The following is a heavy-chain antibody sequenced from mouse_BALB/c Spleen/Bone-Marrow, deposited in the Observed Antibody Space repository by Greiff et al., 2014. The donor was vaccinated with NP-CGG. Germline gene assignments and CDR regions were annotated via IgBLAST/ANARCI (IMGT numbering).Heavy chain of an antibody. J-gene: IGHJ3*01. Sequence: EVKLVESGGALVKPGGSLKLSCAASGFTFSSYGMSWVRQTPDKRLEWVATISSGDGYTYYPDSVKGRLTISRDNAKNTLYPQMSSLTSEDSAMYYCARQRGGGYYGFFAYWGQGTLVTVSA. V-gene: IGHV5-6*01. CDR1: GFTFSSYG. D-gene: IGHD1-1*01. CDR2: ISSGDGYT. CDR3: ARQRGGGYYGFFAY.